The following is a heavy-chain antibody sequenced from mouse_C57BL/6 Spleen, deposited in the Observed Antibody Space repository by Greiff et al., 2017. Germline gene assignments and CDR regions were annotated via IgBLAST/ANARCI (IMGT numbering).Heavy chain of an antibody. D-gene: IGHD2-3*01. J-gene: IGHJ2*01. V-gene: IGHV1-55*01. CDR3: AREIYDGYYGSFDY. CDR2: IYPGSGST. CDR1: GYTFTSYW. Sequence: QVQLQQPGAELVKPGASVKMSCKASGYTFTSYWITWVKQRPGQGLEWIGDIYPGSGSTNYNEKFKSKATLTVDTASSTAYMQLSSLTSEDSAVYYCAREIYDGYYGSFDYWGQGTTLTVSS.